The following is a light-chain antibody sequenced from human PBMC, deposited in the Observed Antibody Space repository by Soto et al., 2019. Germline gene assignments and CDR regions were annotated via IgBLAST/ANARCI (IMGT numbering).Light chain of an antibody. CDR3: QQLNSYPQT. Sequence: DIQLTQSPSFLSASVGDRVTITCRASQGISSYLAWYQQKPGKAPKLLIYAASTLPSGVPSRFSGSGSGTEFTLTSSSLQPEDFATYYWQQLNSYPQTFGGGTKVEIK. CDR1: QGISSY. V-gene: IGKV1-9*01. CDR2: AAS. J-gene: IGKJ4*01.